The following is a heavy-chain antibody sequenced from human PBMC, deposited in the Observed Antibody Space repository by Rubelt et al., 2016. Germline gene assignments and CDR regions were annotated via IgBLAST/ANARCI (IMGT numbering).Heavy chain of an antibody. CDR1: GFTVSSNY. CDR2: IYSGCST. CDR3: AIGYSSSWAFDY. J-gene: IGHJ4*02. V-gene: IGHV3-53*04. D-gene: IGHD6-13*01. Sequence: EVQLVESGGGLVQPGGSLRLSCAASGFTVSSNYMSWVRQAPGKGLEWVSVIYSGCSTYYADSVKGRVTISRQNSKNTLYLQMNSLRAEDTAVYYCAIGYSSSWAFDYWGQGTLVTVSS.